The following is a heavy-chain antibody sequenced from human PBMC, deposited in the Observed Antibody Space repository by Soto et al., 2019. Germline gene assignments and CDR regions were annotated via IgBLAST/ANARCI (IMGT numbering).Heavy chain of an antibody. CDR3: ARQDLSSGYYFHRWFDP. CDR2: IYYSGST. V-gene: IGHV4-39*01. CDR1: GGSISSSSYY. Sequence: QLQLQESGPGLVKPSETLSLTCTVSGGSISSSSYYWGWIRQPPGKGLEWIGSIYYSGSTYYNPSLKSRVTISVDTSKNQFSLKLSSVTAADTAVYYCARQDLSSGYYFHRWFDPWGQGTLVTVSS. D-gene: IGHD3-22*01. J-gene: IGHJ5*02.